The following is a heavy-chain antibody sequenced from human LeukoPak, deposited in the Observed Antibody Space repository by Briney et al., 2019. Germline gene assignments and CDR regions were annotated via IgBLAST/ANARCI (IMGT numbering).Heavy chain of an antibody. Sequence: PGGSLRLSCAASGFTFSTYEMNWVRQAPGKGLEWLSYIIGSGTTTQYADSVRDRFTISRDNDKNSLYLQMNSLRAEDMALYYCAKDISPGIAVPDYWGQGTLVTVSS. CDR3: AKDISPGIAVPDY. J-gene: IGHJ4*02. CDR1: GFTFSTYE. D-gene: IGHD6-19*01. CDR2: IIGSGTTT. V-gene: IGHV3-48*03.